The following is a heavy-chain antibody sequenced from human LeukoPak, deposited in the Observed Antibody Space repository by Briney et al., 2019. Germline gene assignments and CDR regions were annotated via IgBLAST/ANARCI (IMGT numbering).Heavy chain of an antibody. V-gene: IGHV3-7*01. J-gene: IGHJ4*02. D-gene: IGHD3-3*01. CDR2: IKQDGSEK. CDR1: GFTFSSYW. CDR3: ATVARITIFGVVIINYFDY. Sequence: PGGSLRLSCAASGFTFSSYWMSWVRQAPGKGLEWVANIKQDGSEKYYVDSVKGRFTISRDNAKNSLYLQMNSLRAEDTAVYYCATVARITIFGVVIINYFDYWGQGTLVTVS.